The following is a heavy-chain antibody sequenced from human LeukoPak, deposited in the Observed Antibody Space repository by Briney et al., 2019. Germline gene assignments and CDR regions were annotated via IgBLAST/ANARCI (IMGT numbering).Heavy chain of an antibody. CDR3: ARESGPYYDFWSGYYPHWFDP. CDR1: GYTFTNND. CDR2: MNPNSGNT. V-gene: IGHV1-8*01. D-gene: IGHD3-3*01. J-gene: IGHJ5*02. Sequence: ASVKVSCKASGYTFTNNDINWVRQATGQGLEWMGWMNPNSGNTGYAQKFQGRVTITADKSTSTAYMELSRLRSDDTAVYYCARESGPYYDFWSGYYPHWFDPWGQGTLVTVSS.